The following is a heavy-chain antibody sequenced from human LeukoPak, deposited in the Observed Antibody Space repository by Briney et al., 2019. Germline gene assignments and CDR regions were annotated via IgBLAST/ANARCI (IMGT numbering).Heavy chain of an antibody. CDR3: ARDMSVAGTRSFGY. CDR1: GFTFSSYA. Sequence: GGSLRLSCAASGFTFSSYAMSWVRQAPGKGLEWVSAISGSGGSTYYADSVKGRFTISRDNAKNTLYLQMNSLRAEDTALYYCARDMSVAGTRSFGYWGQGTLVTVSS. D-gene: IGHD6-19*01. V-gene: IGHV3-23*01. CDR2: ISGSGGST. J-gene: IGHJ4*02.